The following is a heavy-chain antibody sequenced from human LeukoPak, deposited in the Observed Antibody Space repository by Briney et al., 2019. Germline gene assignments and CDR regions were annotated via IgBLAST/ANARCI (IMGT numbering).Heavy chain of an antibody. CDR3: ARRHDYYYGSGSHNNWFDP. J-gene: IGHJ5*02. CDR2: IYYSGNT. V-gene: IGHV4-39*07. D-gene: IGHD3-10*01. Sequence: SETLSLTCTVSGDSIRSTSYYWGWIRQPPGKGLEWIGSIYYSGNTYYNPSLMSRVTISVDTSKNQFSLHLSSVTAADTAVYYCARRHDYYYGSGSHNNWFDPWGQGTLVTVSS. CDR1: GDSIRSTSYY.